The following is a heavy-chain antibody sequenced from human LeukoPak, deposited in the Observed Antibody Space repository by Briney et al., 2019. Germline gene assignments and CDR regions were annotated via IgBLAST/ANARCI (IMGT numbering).Heavy chain of an antibody. J-gene: IGHJ4*02. Sequence: SETLSLTCSVSGASVSTEYWSWVRQPPGRRLEWIGYIYDRGTTDYNPSLNSRVTVSVDTSKNRFSLNLRSVTAADTAVYYCARTTRAGLHDYWGPGTLVTVSP. CDR2: IYDRGTT. CDR1: GASVSTEY. D-gene: IGHD1-1*01. CDR3: ARTTRAGLHDY. V-gene: IGHV4-59*02.